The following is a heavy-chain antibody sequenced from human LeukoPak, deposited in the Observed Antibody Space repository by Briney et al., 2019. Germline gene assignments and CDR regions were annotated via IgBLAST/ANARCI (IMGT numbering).Heavy chain of an antibody. CDR1: GFTFSTYG. CDR2: ISGSGGST. J-gene: IGHJ4*02. D-gene: IGHD2-2*01. CDR3: ASGVSSTSCYVDY. V-gene: IGHV3-23*01. Sequence: GGTLRLSCVASGFTFSTYGMSWVRQAPGKGLEWVSAISGSGGSTYYADSVKGRFTISRDNSKNTLYLQMNSLRAEDTAVYYCASGVSSTSCYVDYWGQGTLVTVSS.